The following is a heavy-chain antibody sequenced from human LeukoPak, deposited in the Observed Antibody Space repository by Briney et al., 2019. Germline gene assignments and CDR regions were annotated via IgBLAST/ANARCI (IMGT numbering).Heavy chain of an antibody. Sequence: PGGSLRLSCAASGFTFSSYWMSWVRQAPGKGLEWVANIKQDGSEKYYVDSVKGRFTISRDNAKSSLYLQMDSLRGEDTAVYYCTRGGASTSYYWFYWGQGTLVTVSS. D-gene: IGHD2-8*01. V-gene: IGHV3-7*03. CDR1: GFTFSSYW. CDR2: IKQDGSEK. CDR3: TRGGASTSYYWFY. J-gene: IGHJ4*02.